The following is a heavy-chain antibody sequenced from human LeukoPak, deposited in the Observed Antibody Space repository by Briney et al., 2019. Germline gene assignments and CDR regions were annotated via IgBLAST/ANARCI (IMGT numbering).Heavy chain of an antibody. CDR1: GFTFSNYE. J-gene: IGHJ3*02. CDR3: ARRGWELGGAFDI. Sequence: GRSLRLSCAASGFTFSNYEINWVRQAPGKGLEWVSFISNSGSTIYYADSVKGRFTISRDNAKNSLYLQMHSLRAEDTAVYYCARRGWELGGAFDIWGQGTMVIVSS. D-gene: IGHD1-26*01. V-gene: IGHV3-48*03. CDR2: ISNSGSTI.